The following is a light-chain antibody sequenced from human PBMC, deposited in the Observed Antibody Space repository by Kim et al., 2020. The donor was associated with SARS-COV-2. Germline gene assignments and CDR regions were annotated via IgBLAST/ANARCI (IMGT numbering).Light chain of an antibody. V-gene: IGKV3-11*01. CDR1: QSVSNS. CDR2: ETS. Sequence: EIVLTQSPGTLSLSPGERATLSCRASQSVSNSLAWYQQKPGQAPRLLIYETSNRDTGIPARFSGSGSGTGFTLTISSLEPEDFAVYYCQQRYDWPLTFGGGTKLEI. J-gene: IGKJ4*01. CDR3: QQRYDWPLT.